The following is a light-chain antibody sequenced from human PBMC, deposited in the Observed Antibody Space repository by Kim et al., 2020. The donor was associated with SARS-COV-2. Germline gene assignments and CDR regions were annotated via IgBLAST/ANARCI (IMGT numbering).Light chain of an antibody. J-gene: IGKJ1*01. CDR1: QRVTSTY. V-gene: IGKV3-20*01. CDR2: DVS. Sequence: EIVLTQSPGTLSLSPGERATLSCRASQRVTSTYLAWYQQRPGQAPRLLISDVSSRATGIPDRFSGSGSGTDFTLTISRLEPEDFVMYYCQQYGDSPKTFGQGTRVEVK. CDR3: QQYGDSPKT.